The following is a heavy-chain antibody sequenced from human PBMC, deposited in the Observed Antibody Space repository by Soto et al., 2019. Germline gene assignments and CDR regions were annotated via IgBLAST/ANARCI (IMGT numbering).Heavy chain of an antibody. J-gene: IGHJ6*02. CDR3: ARDTQGYDLWSGYYTGIGGVGYYGMDV. CDR1: GYTFTSYG. Sequence: ASVKVSCKASGYTFTSYGISWVRQAPGQGLEWMGWISAYNGNTNYAQKLQGRVTMTTDTSTSTAYMELRSLRSDDTAVYYCARDTQGYDLWSGYYTGIGGVGYYGMDVWGQGTTVTVSS. V-gene: IGHV1-18*01. CDR2: ISAYNGNT. D-gene: IGHD3-3*01.